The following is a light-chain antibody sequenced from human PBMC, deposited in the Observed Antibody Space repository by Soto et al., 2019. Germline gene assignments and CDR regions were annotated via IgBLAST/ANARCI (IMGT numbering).Light chain of an antibody. J-gene: IGLJ1*01. Sequence: ALTQPASVSGSPGQSITISCTGTSSDVGGYNYVSWYQQHPGKAPKLMIYDVSNRPSGVSNRFSGSKSGNTASLTISGLQAEDEADYYCSSYTSSSLHVFGTGTKVTVL. V-gene: IGLV2-14*03. CDR3: SSYTSSSLHV. CDR2: DVS. CDR1: SSDVGGYNY.